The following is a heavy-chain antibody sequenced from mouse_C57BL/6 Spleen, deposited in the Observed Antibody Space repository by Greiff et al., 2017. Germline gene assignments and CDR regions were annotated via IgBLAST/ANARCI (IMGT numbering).Heavy chain of an antibody. CDR1: GYTFTSYW. CDR2: IHPNSGST. CDR3: ASWDPYYYAMDY. Sequence: VQLQQPGAELVKPGASVKLSCKASGYTFTSYWMHWVKQRPGQGLEWIGMIHPNSGSTNYNEKFKSKATLTVDKSSSTAYMQPSSLTSEDSAVYYCASWDPYYYAMDYWGQGTSVTVSS. V-gene: IGHV1-64*01. D-gene: IGHD4-1*01. J-gene: IGHJ4*01.